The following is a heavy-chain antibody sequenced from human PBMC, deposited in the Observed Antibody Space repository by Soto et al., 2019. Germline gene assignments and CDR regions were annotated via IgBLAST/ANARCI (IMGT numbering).Heavy chain of an antibody. CDR3: ATGHLTADDYISFDY. CDR2: IYYSGST. Sequence: QVQLQESGPGLVKHSQTLSLTCTVSGGSISSGGYYWSWIRQHPGKDLEWIGYIYYSGSTYYNPSLKSRESISVDTSTNHSSLMLSSATAAGTAVYNCATGHLTADDYISFDYWGQVTLVTVAS. V-gene: IGHV4-31*03. J-gene: IGHJ4*02. D-gene: IGHD4-4*01. CDR1: GGSISSGGYY.